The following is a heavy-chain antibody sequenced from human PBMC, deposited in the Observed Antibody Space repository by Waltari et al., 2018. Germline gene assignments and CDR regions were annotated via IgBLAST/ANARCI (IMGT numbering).Heavy chain of an antibody. Sequence: QVQLVQSGAEVKKPGASVKVSCKVSGYTLTELSMHWVRQAPGKGLEWMGGFDPEDGETIYAQKFQGRVTMTEDTSTDTAYMELSSLGSEDTAVYYCATGERVATISGVWFDPWGQGTLVTVSS. CDR3: ATGERVATISGVWFDP. D-gene: IGHD5-12*01. V-gene: IGHV1-24*01. J-gene: IGHJ5*02. CDR2: FDPEDGET. CDR1: GYTLTELS.